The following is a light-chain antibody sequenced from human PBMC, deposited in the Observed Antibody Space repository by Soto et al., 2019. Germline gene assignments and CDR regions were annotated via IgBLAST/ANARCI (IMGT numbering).Light chain of an antibody. CDR3: QQDDNVPFT. CDR2: DAS. V-gene: IGKV1-33*01. CDR1: QDIKSN. Sequence: DIRMTQSPSSLSASVGDRVTITCQASQDIKSNLNWFQQKSGKAPRLLVYDASNLETGVTSRFSVSGSGTDFTFTIRSLQPEDTATYFCQQDDNVPFTFGPGTKVDI. J-gene: IGKJ3*01.